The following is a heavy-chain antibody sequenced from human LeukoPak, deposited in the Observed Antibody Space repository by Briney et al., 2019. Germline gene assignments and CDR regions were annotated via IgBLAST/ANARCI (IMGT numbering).Heavy chain of an antibody. D-gene: IGHD2-21*02. V-gene: IGHV5-51*01. Sequence: GESLKISCKGSGYSFTSYWIGWVRQMPGKGLEWMGIIYPGDSDTRYSPSFQGQVTISADKSISTAYLQWSSLKASDTAMYYCARLAYCGGDCPLYYFDYWGQGTLVTVSS. CDR1: GYSFTSYW. J-gene: IGHJ4*02. CDR2: IYPGDSDT. CDR3: ARLAYCGGDCPLYYFDY.